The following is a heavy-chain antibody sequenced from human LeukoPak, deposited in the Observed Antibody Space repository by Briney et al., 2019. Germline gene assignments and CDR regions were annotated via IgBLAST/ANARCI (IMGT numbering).Heavy chain of an antibody. J-gene: IGHJ4*02. CDR2: IYSGGST. V-gene: IGHV3-66*01. Sequence: PAGGSLRLSCAASGFTVSSNYMSWVRQAPGKGLEWVSVIYSGGSTYYADSVKGRFTISRDNSKNTLYLQMNSLRAEDTAVYYCARGDDTLTGYYPFDYWGQGTLVTVSS. CDR3: ARGDDTLTGYYPFDY. D-gene: IGHD3-9*01. CDR1: GFTVSSNY.